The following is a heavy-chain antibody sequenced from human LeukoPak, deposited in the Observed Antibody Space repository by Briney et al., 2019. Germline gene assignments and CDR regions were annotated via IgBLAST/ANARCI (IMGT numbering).Heavy chain of an antibody. J-gene: IGHJ6*03. Sequence: PSETLSLTCTVSGGSLTTYYWSWIRQPAGKGLEWIGRIYNSWTTNYNPSLKSRVTISVDTSKNQFSLKLSSVTAADTAVYYCARVPRGSTVGTLPYFYYYMDVWGKGTTVIVSS. V-gene: IGHV4-4*07. CDR2: IYNSWTT. D-gene: IGHD1-26*01. CDR3: ARVPRGSTVGTLPYFYYYMDV. CDR1: GGSLTTYY.